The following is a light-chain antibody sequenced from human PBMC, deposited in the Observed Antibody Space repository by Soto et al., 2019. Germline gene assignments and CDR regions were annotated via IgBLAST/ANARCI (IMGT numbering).Light chain of an antibody. V-gene: IGLV2-18*02. CDR2: EVT. CDR1: SSDVGSYNR. CDR3: FSYAGSSIWV. J-gene: IGLJ3*02. Sequence: QSALTQPPSVSGSPGQSVTISCTGTSSDVGSYNRVSWYQQPPGTAPKLMIYEVTKRPSGISDRFFGSKSGSTASLTISGLQAEDEADYFCFSYAGSSIWVFGGGTKLTVL.